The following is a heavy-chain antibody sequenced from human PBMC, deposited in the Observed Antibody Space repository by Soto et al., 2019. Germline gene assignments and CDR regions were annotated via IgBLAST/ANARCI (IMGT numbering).Heavy chain of an antibody. Sequence: QVQLVESGGGVVQPGRSLRLSCAASGFTFSSYAMHWVRQAPGKGLEWVAVISYDGRNKYYADSVKGRFTISRDNSKKTLYLQMNSLRAEDTAVYYCARDLGANYYYYGMDVWGQGTTVTVSS. CDR1: GFTFSSYA. V-gene: IGHV3-30*04. CDR2: ISYDGRNK. J-gene: IGHJ6*02. D-gene: IGHD2-15*01. CDR3: ARDLGANYYYYGMDV.